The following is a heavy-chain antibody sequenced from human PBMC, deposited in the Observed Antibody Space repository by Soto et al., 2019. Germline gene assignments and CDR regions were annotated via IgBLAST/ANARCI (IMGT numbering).Heavy chain of an antibody. V-gene: IGHV1-2*02. Sequence: QLHLVQSGAVVKKPGASVTVSCSASGYPVTAYYMHWVRQVPGRGLEWMGGINPATGAAKYTQTFEGGVTLTRDTSTSTVFMELSGLTSGDSALFSCARGGGVGVAGSAAFEMWGQGTLVTVSS. D-gene: IGHD3-3*01. J-gene: IGHJ3*02. CDR1: GYPVTAYY. CDR2: INPATGAA. CDR3: ARGGGVGVAGSAAFEM.